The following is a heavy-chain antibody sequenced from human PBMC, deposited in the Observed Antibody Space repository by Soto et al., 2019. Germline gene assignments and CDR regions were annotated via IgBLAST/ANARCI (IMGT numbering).Heavy chain of an antibody. CDR1: GYTFTSYD. J-gene: IGHJ3*02. V-gene: IGHV1-8*01. Sequence: ASVKVSCKASGYTFTSYDINWVRQATGQGLEWMGWMNPNSGNTGYAQKFQGRVTMTRNTSISTAYMELSSLRSEDTAVYYCVAANRWFGELIGYAFDILGQGTMVTVSS. CDR2: MNPNSGNT. D-gene: IGHD3-10*01. CDR3: VAANRWFGELIGYAFDI.